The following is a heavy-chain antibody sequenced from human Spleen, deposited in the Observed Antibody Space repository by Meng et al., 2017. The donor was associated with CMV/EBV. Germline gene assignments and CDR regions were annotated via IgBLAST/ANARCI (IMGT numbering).Heavy chain of an antibody. Sequence: GGPLRLSCVASGFTFTRHRMNWVRQAPGKGLEWVSSISTTRNYISYADSVKGRFTISRDNAKNSLYLQMNSLRAEDTAVYYCARGIFRRLVEWPKGSHFDSWGQGILVTVSS. CDR3: ARGIFRRLVEWPKGSHFDS. V-gene: IGHV3-21*01. J-gene: IGHJ4*02. D-gene: IGHD3-3*01. CDR2: ISTTRNYI. CDR1: GFTFTRHR.